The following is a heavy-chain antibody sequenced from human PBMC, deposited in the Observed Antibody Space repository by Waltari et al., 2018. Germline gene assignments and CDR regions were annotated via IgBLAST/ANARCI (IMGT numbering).Heavy chain of an antibody. J-gene: IGHJ4*02. CDR3: ARGSSSSFDS. CDR1: GDSVSVNSAAA. D-gene: IGHD6-13*01. CDR2: TYYRSKWAN. V-gene: IGHV6-1*01. Sequence: QVQLQQSGPGLVKPSQTLSLTCAVSGDSVSVNSAAAWNWIRQSPSRGLEWLGRTYYRSKWANEDAVSVRSRITINPDTSKNQFSLHLNSGTPEDTAVYYCARGSSSSFDSWGQGILVTVSS.